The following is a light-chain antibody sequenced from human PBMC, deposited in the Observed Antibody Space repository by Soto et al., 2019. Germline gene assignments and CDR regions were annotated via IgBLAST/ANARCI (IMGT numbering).Light chain of an antibody. V-gene: IGLV1-44*01. J-gene: IGLJ2*01. Sequence: QSVLTQPPSASGTPGQRVTISCSGSSSNIGSNTVNWYQQLPGTSPKLLIYSNNQRPSGVPDRFSGSKSGTSASLSISGLQSEDEADYYCASWDDSRYEVFVGGTKVTVL. CDR3: ASWDDSRYEV. CDR1: SSNIGSNT. CDR2: SNN.